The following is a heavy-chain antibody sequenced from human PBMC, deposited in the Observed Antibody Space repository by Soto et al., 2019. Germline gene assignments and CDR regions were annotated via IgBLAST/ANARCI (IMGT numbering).Heavy chain of an antibody. D-gene: IGHD7-27*01. Sequence: SETLSLTCAVYGGSFSGYYWTWIRQPPGTGLEWIGEINHSGSTNYNPSLKSRVTISVDTSKNQFSLNLSSMTATDTAVYYCARRGDWGSDEFDYWGQGTLVTVSS. CDR2: INHSGST. CDR1: GGSFSGYY. CDR3: ARRGDWGSDEFDY. V-gene: IGHV4-34*01. J-gene: IGHJ4*02.